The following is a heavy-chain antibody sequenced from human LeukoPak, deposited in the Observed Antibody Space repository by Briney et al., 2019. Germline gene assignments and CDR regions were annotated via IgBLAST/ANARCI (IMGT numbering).Heavy chain of an antibody. V-gene: IGHV1-69*13. CDR3: ARDTYSSSSFDY. CDR1: GGTFSSYA. CDR2: IIPIFGTA. D-gene: IGHD6-6*01. Sequence: GASVKVSCKASGGTFSSYAISWVRQAPGRGLEWMGGIIPIFGTANYAQKFQGRVTITADESTSTAYMELSSLRSEDTAVYYCARDTYSSSSFDYWGQGTLVTVSS. J-gene: IGHJ4*02.